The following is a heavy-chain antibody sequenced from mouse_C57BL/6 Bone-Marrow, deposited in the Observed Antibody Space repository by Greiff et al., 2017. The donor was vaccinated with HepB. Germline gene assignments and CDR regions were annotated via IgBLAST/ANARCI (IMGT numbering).Heavy chain of an antibody. Sequence: VKLMESGPGLVAPSQSLSITCTVSGFSLTSYGVDWVRQSPGKGLEWLGVIWGVGSTNYNSALKSRLSISKDNSKSQVFLKMNSLQTDDTAMYYCASEYYYGPFAYWGQGTLVTVSA. CDR3: ASEYYYGPFAY. V-gene: IGHV2-6*01. CDR2: IWGVGST. J-gene: IGHJ3*01. CDR1: GFSLTSYG. D-gene: IGHD1-1*01.